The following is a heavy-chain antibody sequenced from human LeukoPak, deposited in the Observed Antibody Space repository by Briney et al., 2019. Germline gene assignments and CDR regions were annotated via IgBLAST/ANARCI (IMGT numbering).Heavy chain of an antibody. D-gene: IGHD3-3*01. Sequence: GESLKISCKGSGYSFTSYWIGWVRPMPGKGLEWMGIIYPGDSDTRYSPSFQGQVTISADKSISTAYLQWSSLKASDTAMYYCARQQRYYDFWSGYPQGGMDVWGQGTTVTVSS. J-gene: IGHJ6*02. CDR2: IYPGDSDT. CDR3: ARQQRYYDFWSGYPQGGMDV. V-gene: IGHV5-51*01. CDR1: GYSFTSYW.